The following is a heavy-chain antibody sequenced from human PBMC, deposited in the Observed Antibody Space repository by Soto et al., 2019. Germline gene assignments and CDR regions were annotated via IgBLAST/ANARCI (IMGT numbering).Heavy chain of an antibody. J-gene: IGHJ4*02. CDR3: ARIITGTVGVDY. CDR2: VNPANGYT. D-gene: IGHD1-20*01. Sequence: QVQLVQSGAGVKKPGASVTVSCKASGYIFSSYAMHWVRQAPGQRLEWMGWVNPANGYTKYSQTFQGRVTITWDTSASTAYMDLSRLRSGDTAVYDCARIITGTVGVDYWGQGTLVTVSS. V-gene: IGHV1-3*01. CDR1: GYIFSSYA.